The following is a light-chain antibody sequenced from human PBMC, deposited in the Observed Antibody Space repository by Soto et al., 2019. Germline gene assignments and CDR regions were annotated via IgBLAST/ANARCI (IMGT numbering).Light chain of an antibody. CDR1: QDISNY. Sequence: DIQMTQSPSSLSASVGDRVTITCQASQDISNYLSWYQQKPGKAPKLLIYDASNLETGVPSRFSGSGSGTDLTFTIISLQPQDIETYYCQQYDNLPYTFGQGTKLQIK. V-gene: IGKV1-33*01. CDR3: QQYDNLPYT. J-gene: IGKJ2*01. CDR2: DAS.